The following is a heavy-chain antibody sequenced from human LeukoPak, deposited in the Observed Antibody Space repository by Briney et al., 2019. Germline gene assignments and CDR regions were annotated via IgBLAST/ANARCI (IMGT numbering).Heavy chain of an antibody. D-gene: IGHD4-17*01. Sequence: GGSLRLSCAASGFTSSSYSMNWVRQAPGKGLEWVSSISSSSSYIYYADSVKGRFTISRDNAKNSLYLQMNSLRAEDTAVYYCARGPGDYGFDYWGQGTLVTVSS. CDR3: ARGPGDYGFDY. J-gene: IGHJ4*02. CDR2: ISSSSSYI. V-gene: IGHV3-21*01. CDR1: GFTSSSYS.